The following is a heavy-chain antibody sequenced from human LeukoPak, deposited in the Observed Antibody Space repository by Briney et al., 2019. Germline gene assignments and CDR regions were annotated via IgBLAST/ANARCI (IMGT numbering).Heavy chain of an antibody. CDR1: GYTLTELS. J-gene: IGHJ4*02. V-gene: IGHV1-24*01. Sequence: ASVMVSCKVSGYTLTELSMDWVRQATGKGLEWMGGSDPEDGETIYAQKFQGRVTMTEDTSTDTAYMELSSLRSADTALYYCAIRFGRLEAGGTPFDSWGQGTLVTVSS. D-gene: IGHD6-13*01. CDR3: AIRFGRLEAGGTPFDS. CDR2: SDPEDGET.